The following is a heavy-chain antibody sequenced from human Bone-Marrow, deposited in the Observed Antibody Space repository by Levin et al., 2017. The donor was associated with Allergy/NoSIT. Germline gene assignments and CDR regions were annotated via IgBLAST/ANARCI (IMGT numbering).Heavy chain of an antibody. CDR1: GFTFTDHA. J-gene: IGHJ4*02. CDR3: ARDNVPTIPYYFDY. V-gene: IGHV3-30*04. CDR2: IPYDGNNQ. D-gene: IGHD5-24*01. Sequence: GGSLRLSCAVSGFTFTDHAMHWVRQAPGKGLEWVALIPYDGNNQYYAESVKGRFIISRDNSKNTLFLQMNSLRPEDTAVYYCARDNVPTIPYYFDYWGQGTLVTVSS.